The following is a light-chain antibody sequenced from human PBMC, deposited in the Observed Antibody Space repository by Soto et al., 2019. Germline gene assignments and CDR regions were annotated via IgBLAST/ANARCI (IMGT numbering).Light chain of an antibody. CDR3: QQSYSTPPWT. Sequence: DIQMTQSPSSLSASVGDRVTITCRASQSSSSYLNWYQQKPGKAPKLLIYGASSLQSGVPSRFSGSGSGTDFTLTISSLQPEDFATYYCQQSYSTPPWTFGQGTKVDIK. J-gene: IGKJ1*01. CDR2: GAS. V-gene: IGKV1-39*01. CDR1: QSSSSY.